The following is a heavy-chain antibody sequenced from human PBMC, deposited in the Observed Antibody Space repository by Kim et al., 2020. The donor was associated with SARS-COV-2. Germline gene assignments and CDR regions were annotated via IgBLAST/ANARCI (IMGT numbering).Heavy chain of an antibody. D-gene: IGHD2-2*02. CDR1: GFTFSSYS. CDR3: ARVYCSSTSCYTDDAFDI. Sequence: GGSLRLSCAASGFTFSSYSMNWVRQAPGKGLEWVSSISSSSSYIYYADSVKGRFTISRDNAKNSLYLQMNSLRAEDTAVYYCARVYCSSTSCYTDDAFDIWGQGTMVTVSS. CDR2: ISSSSSYI. J-gene: IGHJ3*02. V-gene: IGHV3-21*01.